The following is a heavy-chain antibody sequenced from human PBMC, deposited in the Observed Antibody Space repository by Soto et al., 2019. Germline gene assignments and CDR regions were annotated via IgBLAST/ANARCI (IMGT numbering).Heavy chain of an antibody. CDR3: ARGNSGWYYLGDN. Sequence: ASVNVSCKSSVYTVTDYASYCVRQAPGQSLEWMGWITPVNGKTRYWEKFQGRVTITWDTSATTAYMEVSSLRSEDTAVYYCARGNSGWYYLGDNWGQGTLVTVSA. J-gene: IGHJ4*02. D-gene: IGHD6-19*01. CDR2: ITPVNGKT. V-gene: IGHV1-3*01. CDR1: VYTVTDYA.